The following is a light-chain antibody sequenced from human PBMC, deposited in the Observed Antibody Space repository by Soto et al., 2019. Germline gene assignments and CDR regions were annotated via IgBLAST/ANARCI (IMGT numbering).Light chain of an antibody. J-gene: IGLJ2*01. V-gene: IGLV2-14*01. Sequence: QSALTQPASVSGSPGQSITISCTGTSSDVGGYNFVSRYQQHPGKAPKLMIYEVSNRPSGVSYRFSGSKSGNTASLTISGLQAEDEADYYCSSYTSSVTLVFGGGTKVTVL. CDR2: EVS. CDR3: SSYTSSVTLV. CDR1: SSDVGGYNF.